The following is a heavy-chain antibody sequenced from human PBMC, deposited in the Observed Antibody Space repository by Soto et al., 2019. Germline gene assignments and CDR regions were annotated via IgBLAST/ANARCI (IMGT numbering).Heavy chain of an antibody. CDR1: EFNFRSYA. J-gene: IGHJ4*02. V-gene: IGHV3-23*01. CDR2: ISGSGGST. D-gene: IGHD3-10*01. CDR3: AKAPTMVRGVIIPFDY. Sequence: PGGSLRLSCAASEFNFRSYAMSWVRQAPGKGLEWVSAISGSGGSTYYADSVKGRFTISRDNSKNTLYLQMNSLRAEDTAVYYCAKAPTMVRGVIIPFDYWGQGTLVTVSS.